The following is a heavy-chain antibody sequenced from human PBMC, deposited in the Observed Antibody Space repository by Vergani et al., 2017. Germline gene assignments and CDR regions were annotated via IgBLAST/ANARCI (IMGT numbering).Heavy chain of an antibody. D-gene: IGHD4-23*01. J-gene: IGHJ4*02. CDR3: AGLPVYGGNSY. CDR2: IYYSGST. Sequence: QLQLQESGPGLVKPSETLSLTCTVSGGSISSSSYYWGWIRQPPGKGLEWIGSIYYSGSTYYNPSLKSRVTISVDTSKNQFSLKLSSVTAADTAVYYCAGLPVYGGNSYWGQGTLVTVSS. V-gene: IGHV4-39*01. CDR1: GGSISSSSYY.